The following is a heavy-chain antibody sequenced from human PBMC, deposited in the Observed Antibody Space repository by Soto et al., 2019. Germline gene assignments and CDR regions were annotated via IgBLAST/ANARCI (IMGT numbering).Heavy chain of an antibody. CDR1: GGPISSYY. V-gene: IGHV4-59*01. D-gene: IGHD3-3*01. Sequence: SETLSLTCTVSGGPISSYYWSWIRQPPGKGLEWIGYIYYSGSTNYNPSLKSRVTISVDTSKNQFSLKLSSVTAADTAVYYCARTPRITIFGVVIGSSMDVWGKGTTVTVSS. CDR2: IYYSGST. CDR3: ARTPRITIFGVVIGSSMDV. J-gene: IGHJ6*03.